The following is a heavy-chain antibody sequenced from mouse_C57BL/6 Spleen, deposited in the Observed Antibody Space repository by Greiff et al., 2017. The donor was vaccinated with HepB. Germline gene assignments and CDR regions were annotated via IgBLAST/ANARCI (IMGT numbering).Heavy chain of an antibody. J-gene: IGHJ3*01. V-gene: IGHV7-3*01. D-gene: IGHD2-4*01. CDR2: IRNKANGYTT. Sequence: EVKVVESGGGLVQPGGSLSLSCAASGFTFTDYYMSWVRQPPGKALEWLGFIRNKANGYTTEYSASVKGRFTISRDNSQSILYLQMNALRAEDSATYYCARLYYDYDGRFAYWGQGTLVTVSA. CDR1: GFTFTDYY. CDR3: ARLYYDYDGRFAY.